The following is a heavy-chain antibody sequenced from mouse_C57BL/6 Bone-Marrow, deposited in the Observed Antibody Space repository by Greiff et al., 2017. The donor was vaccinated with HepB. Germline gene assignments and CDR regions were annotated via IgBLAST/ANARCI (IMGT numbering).Heavy chain of an antibody. J-gene: IGHJ2*01. V-gene: IGHV5-16*01. CDR2: INYDGSST. Sequence: EVQLVESEGGLVQPGSSMKLSCTASGFTFSDYYMAWVRQVPEKGLEWVANINYDGSSTYYLDSLKSRFIISRDNAKNILYLQMSSLKSEDTATYYCARDDSSGLYYWGQGTTLTVAS. D-gene: IGHD3-2*02. CDR3: ARDDSSGLYY. CDR1: GFTFSDYY.